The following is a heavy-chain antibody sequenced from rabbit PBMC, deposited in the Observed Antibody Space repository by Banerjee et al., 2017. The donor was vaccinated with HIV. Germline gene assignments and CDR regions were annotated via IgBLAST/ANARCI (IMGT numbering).Heavy chain of an antibody. J-gene: IGHJ4*01. V-gene: IGHV1S40*01. CDR1: GIDFNRYQY. CDR2: ICGGSSGST. D-gene: IGHD6-1*01. Sequence: QSLEESGGDLVKPGASLTLTCKASGIDFNRYQYMCWVRQAPGKGLEWIACICGGSSGSTWYASWAKGRFTISKTSSTTVTLQMTSLTAADTATYFCARSGGGDASDATPHFNLWGPGTLVTVS. CDR3: ARSGGGDASDATPHFNL.